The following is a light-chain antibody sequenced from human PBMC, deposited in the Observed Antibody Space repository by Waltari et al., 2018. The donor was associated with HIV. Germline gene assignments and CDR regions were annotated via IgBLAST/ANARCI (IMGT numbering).Light chain of an antibody. Sequence: QLVLTQSPSASDSLAALVKLTCTLSSGHSHYAILLYQLQPQKGPRYLLKINSDGSHYKGDGIPDRFSGSSSGAERYLIISSLQSDDEADYYCQTWGTGIQDVVFGGGTKLTVL. V-gene: IGLV4-69*01. J-gene: IGLJ2*01. CDR1: SGHSHYA. CDR3: QTWGTGIQDVV. CDR2: INSDGSH.